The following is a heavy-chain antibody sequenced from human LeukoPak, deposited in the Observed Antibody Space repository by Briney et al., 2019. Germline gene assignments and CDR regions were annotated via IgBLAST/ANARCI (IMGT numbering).Heavy chain of an antibody. J-gene: IGHJ4*02. CDR3: ATIAAAVHYFDY. CDR2: IYHSGST. V-gene: IGHV4-38-2*02. Sequence: PSETLSLTCTVSGYSISSGYYWGWSRQPPGNGLEWIVSIYHSGSTYYNPSLKSRVTISVDTSKNQFSLKLSSVTAADTAVYYCATIAAAVHYFDYWGQGTLVTVSS. D-gene: IGHD6-13*01. CDR1: GYSISSGYY.